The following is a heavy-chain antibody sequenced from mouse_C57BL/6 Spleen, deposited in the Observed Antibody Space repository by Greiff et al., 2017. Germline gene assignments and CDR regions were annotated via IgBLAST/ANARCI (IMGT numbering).Heavy chain of an antibody. CDR2: ILPGSGST. D-gene: IGHD1-1*01. J-gene: IGHJ2*01. V-gene: IGHV1-9*01. CDR1: GYTFTGYW. CDR3: ARSDYYGSSYVSYFDY. Sequence: VQLQQSGAELMKPGASVKLSCKATGYTFTGYWIEWVKQRPGHGLEWIGEILPGSGSTNYNEKFKGKATFTADTSSNTAYMQLSSLTTEDSAIYYCARSDYYGSSYVSYFDYWGQGTTLTVSS.